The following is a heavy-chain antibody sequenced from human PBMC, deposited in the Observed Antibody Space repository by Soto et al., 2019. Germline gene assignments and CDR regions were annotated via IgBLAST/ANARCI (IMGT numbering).Heavy chain of an antibody. CDR1: GGSISSGGYS. Sequence: SETLSLTCAVSGGSISSGGYSWSWIRQPPGKGLEWIGYIYHSGSTYYNPSLKSRVTISVDRSKNQFSLKLSSVTAADTAVYYCARYSYGYGDYWGQGTLVTVSS. CDR2: IYHSGST. CDR3: ARYSYGYGDY. D-gene: IGHD5-18*01. V-gene: IGHV4-30-2*01. J-gene: IGHJ4*02.